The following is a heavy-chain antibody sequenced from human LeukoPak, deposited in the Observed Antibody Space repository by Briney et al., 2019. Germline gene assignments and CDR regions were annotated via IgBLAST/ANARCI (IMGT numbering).Heavy chain of an antibody. Sequence: SETLSLTCTVSGGSISSYYWSWIRQPPGKRLEWIGYIYYSGSTNYNPSLKSRVTISVDTSKNQFSLKLSSVIAADTAVYYCARGGYDILTGYSPWGQGTLVTVSS. J-gene: IGHJ5*02. CDR2: IYYSGST. CDR1: GGSISSYY. D-gene: IGHD3-9*01. CDR3: ARGGYDILTGYSP. V-gene: IGHV4-59*01.